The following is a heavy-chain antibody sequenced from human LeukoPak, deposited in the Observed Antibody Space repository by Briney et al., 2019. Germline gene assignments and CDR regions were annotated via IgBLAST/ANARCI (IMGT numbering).Heavy chain of an antibody. D-gene: IGHD2-2*01. V-gene: IGHV3-23*01. CDR1: GFTFSSYA. CDR3: ARVGQAAAMNYYYMDV. CDR2: ISGSGGST. J-gene: IGHJ6*03. Sequence: GGSLRLSCAASGFTFSSYAMSWVRQAPGKGLEWVSAISGSGGSTYYADSVKGRFTISRDNSNNTLYLQMNSLRAEDTAVYYCARVGQAAAMNYYYMDVWGKGTTVTVSS.